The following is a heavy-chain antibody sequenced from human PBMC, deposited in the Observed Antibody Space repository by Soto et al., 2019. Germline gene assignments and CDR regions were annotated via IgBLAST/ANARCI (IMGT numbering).Heavy chain of an antibody. V-gene: IGHV4-59*01. J-gene: IGHJ5*02. CDR1: GGSISSYY. CDR2: IYYSGST. CDR3: ARGGSSWTGWFDP. Sequence: AWETLSLTCTVSGGSISSYYWSWIRQPPGKGLEWIGYIYYSGSTNYNPSLKSRVTISVDTSKNQFSLKLSSVTAADTAVYYCARGGSSWTGWFDPWGQGTLVTVS. D-gene: IGHD6-13*01.